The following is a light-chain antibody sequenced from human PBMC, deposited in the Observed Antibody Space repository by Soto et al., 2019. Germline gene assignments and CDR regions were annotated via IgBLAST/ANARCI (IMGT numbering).Light chain of an antibody. J-gene: IGKJ4*01. CDR3: QQYNSWPPLT. CDR1: QSVSSN. Sequence: EIVMMQSPATLSVSPGERATLSCRASQSVSSNLAWYQQKPGQAPRLLIYGASTRATGIPGRFSGSGSGTEFTLTISSLQSEDFAVYYCQQYNSWPPLTFGGGTKVEIK. CDR2: GAS. V-gene: IGKV3-15*01.